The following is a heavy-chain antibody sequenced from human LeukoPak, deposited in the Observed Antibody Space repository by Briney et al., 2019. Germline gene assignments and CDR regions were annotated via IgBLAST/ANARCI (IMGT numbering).Heavy chain of an antibody. CDR2: IYYSGST. D-gene: IGHD2-15*01. V-gene: IGHV4-59*08. CDR3: ASILPDRYCSGGSCHYAFDI. Sequence: PSETLSLTCTVSGGSISSYYWSWIRQPPGKGLEWIGYIYYSGSTNYNPSLKSRVTISVDTSKNQFSLKLSSVTAADTAVHYCASILPDRYCSGGSCHYAFDIWGQGTMVTVSS. J-gene: IGHJ3*02. CDR1: GGSISSYY.